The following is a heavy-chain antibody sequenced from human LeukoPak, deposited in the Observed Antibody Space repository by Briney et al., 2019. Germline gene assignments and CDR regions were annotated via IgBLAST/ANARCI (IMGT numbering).Heavy chain of an antibody. Sequence: PSETLSLTCAVYGGSFSGYYWSWIRQPPGKGLEWIGEINHSGSTNYNPSLTSRVTISVDTSKNQFSLKLSSVTAADTAVYYCARGRRYYDSTPGNYFDYWGQGTLVTVSS. J-gene: IGHJ4*02. D-gene: IGHD3-3*01. CDR2: INHSGST. CDR3: ARGRRYYDSTPGNYFDY. V-gene: IGHV4-34*01. CDR1: GGSFSGYY.